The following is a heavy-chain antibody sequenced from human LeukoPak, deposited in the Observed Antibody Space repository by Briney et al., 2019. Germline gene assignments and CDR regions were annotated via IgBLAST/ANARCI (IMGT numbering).Heavy chain of an antibody. CDR2: ISSSGSTI. V-gene: IGHV3-11*01. D-gene: IGHD5-24*01. CDR3: FLGGERWLRSPFDY. Sequence: NPGRSLRLSCAASGFTFSDYYMSWIRQAPGKGLEWVSYISSSGSTIYYADSVKGRFTISRDNAKNSLYPQMNSLRAEDTAVYYCFLGGERWLRSPFDYWGQGTLVTVSS. CDR1: GFTFSDYY. J-gene: IGHJ4*02.